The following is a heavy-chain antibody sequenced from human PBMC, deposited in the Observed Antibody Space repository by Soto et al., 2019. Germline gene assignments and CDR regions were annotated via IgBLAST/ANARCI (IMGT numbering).Heavy chain of an antibody. Sequence: PGGSLRLSCAASGFTFSSYWMSWVRQAPGKGLEWVANIKQDGSEKYYVDSVKGRFTISRDNAKNSLYLQMNSLRAEDTAVYYCAREGDFWSGYYAPRPNWFDPWGQGTLVTVSS. CDR3: AREGDFWSGYYAPRPNWFDP. CDR1: GFTFSSYW. CDR2: IKQDGSEK. D-gene: IGHD3-3*01. V-gene: IGHV3-7*01. J-gene: IGHJ5*02.